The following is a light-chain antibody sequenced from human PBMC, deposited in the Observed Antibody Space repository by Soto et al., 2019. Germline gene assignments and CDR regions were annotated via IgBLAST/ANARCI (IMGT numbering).Light chain of an antibody. CDR2: DVI. J-gene: IGLJ1*01. Sequence: QSALTQPASVSGSPGQSITISCTGTSSDVGGYNFVSWYQQHPGKAPKLMIYDVINRPSGVPNRFSGSKSGNTASLTISGLQAEDEADCYCNSCTRTNTYVFGTGTKLTVL. V-gene: IGLV2-14*03. CDR1: SSDVGGYNF. CDR3: NSCTRTNTYV.